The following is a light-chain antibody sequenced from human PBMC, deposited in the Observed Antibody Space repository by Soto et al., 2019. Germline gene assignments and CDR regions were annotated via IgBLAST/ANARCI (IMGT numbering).Light chain of an antibody. J-gene: IGKJ4*01. CDR1: QSVLYSSNNKNY. V-gene: IGKV4-1*01. CDR2: WAS. Sequence: DIVMTQSPDALAESLGERATINCKSSQSVLYSSNNKNYLAWYQQKPGQPPKLLIYWASTRESGVPDRFSGSGSETDFTLTISSLQAEDVAVYYCQQYSSTPLTFGGGTKVEIK. CDR3: QQYSSTPLT.